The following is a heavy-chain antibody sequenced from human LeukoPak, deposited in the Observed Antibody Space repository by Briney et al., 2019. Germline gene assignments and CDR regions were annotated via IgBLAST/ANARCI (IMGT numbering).Heavy chain of an antibody. Sequence: PGGSLRLSCAASGFTFSSYSMNWVRQAPGKGLEWVSSISSSSSYIYYADSVKGRFTTSRDNAKNSLYLQMTGLRAEDTAVYYCAGVPREQWLVAFQHRGQGTLVTVSS. CDR1: GFTFSSYS. J-gene: IGHJ1*01. CDR3: AGVPREQWLVAFQH. D-gene: IGHD6-19*01. CDR2: ISSSSSYI. V-gene: IGHV3-21*01.